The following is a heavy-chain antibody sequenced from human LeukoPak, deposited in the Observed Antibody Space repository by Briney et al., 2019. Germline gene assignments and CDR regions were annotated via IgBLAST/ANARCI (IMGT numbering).Heavy chain of an antibody. V-gene: IGHV1-18*01. D-gene: IGHD6-13*01. CDR1: GYTFTSYG. CDR2: ISAYNGNT. CDR3: ARGDSAAAEWAGLTTPTVPYDY. J-gene: IGHJ4*02. Sequence: GASVKVSCKASGYTFTSYGISWVRQAPGQGLEWMGWISAYNGNTNYAQKLQGRVTMTTDTSTSTAYMELRSLRSDDTAVYYCARGDSAAAEWAGLTTPTVPYDYWSQGTLVTVSS.